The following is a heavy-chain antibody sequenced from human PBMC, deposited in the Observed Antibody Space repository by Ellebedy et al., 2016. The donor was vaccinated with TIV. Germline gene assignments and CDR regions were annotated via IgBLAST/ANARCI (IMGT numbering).Heavy chain of an antibody. CDR2: VWLDGSNR. Sequence: GGSLRLSCAASGFTFSNYGMHWVRQAPGKGLEWVAVVWLDGSNRYYADSVKGRFAISRDNSKNTLYMQMNSLRAEDTAVYYCAREKGGSGTFDHWGQGTLVTVSS. CDR3: AREKGGSGTFDH. J-gene: IGHJ4*02. V-gene: IGHV3-33*01. D-gene: IGHD3-10*01. CDR1: GFTFSNYG.